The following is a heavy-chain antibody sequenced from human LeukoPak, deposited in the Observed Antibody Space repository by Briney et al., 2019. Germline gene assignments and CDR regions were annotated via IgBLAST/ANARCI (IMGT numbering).Heavy chain of an antibody. CDR1: GGSFSGYY. V-gene: IGHV4-34*01. CDR3: ARHEISYTYDAFDI. Sequence: SETLSLTCAVYGGSFSGYYWSWIRQPPGKGLEWIGEINHSGSTNYNPSLKSRVTISVDTSKNQFSLKLSSVTAADTAVYYCARHEISYTYDAFDIWGQGTMVTVSS. J-gene: IGHJ3*02. CDR2: INHSGST. D-gene: IGHD2-2*02.